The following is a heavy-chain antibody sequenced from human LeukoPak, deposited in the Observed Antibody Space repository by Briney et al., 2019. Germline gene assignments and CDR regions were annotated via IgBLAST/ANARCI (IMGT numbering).Heavy chain of an antibody. Sequence: PGGSLRLSCAASGFTFSSYAMSWVRQAPGKGLEWVSAISGSGGSTYYADSVKGQFTISRDNSKNTLYLQMNSLRAEDTAVYYCAKDLVWTYYFDYWGQGTLVTVSS. J-gene: IGHJ4*02. CDR2: ISGSGGST. V-gene: IGHV3-23*01. CDR3: AKDLVWTYYFDY. D-gene: IGHD1-1*01. CDR1: GFTFSSYA.